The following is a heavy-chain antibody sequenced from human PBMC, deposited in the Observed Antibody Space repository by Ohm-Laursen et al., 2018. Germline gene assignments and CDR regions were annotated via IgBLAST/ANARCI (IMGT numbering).Heavy chain of an antibody. D-gene: IGHD6-13*01. Sequence: SLRLSCTASGFTFSNYGMHWVRQAPGKGLEWVAVIWYDGSNEYYADSVKGRFTISRDNSKSTLYLQMNSLRAEDTAVYYCARDVAGIYGSDGFDVWGQGTTVTVSS. CDR1: GFTFSNYG. V-gene: IGHV3-33*01. J-gene: IGHJ3*01. CDR2: IWYDGSNE. CDR3: ARDVAGIYGSDGFDV.